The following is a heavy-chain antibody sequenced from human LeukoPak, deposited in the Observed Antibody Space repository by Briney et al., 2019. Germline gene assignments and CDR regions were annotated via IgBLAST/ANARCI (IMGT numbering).Heavy chain of an antibody. V-gene: IGHV4-59*01. CDR2: IYYSGST. Sequence: SETLSLTCTVSGGSISSYYWSWIRQPPGKGLEWIGYIYYSGSTNYNPSLKSRVTISVDTSKNQFSLKLSSVTAADTAVYYCARAPSGYYDSSGYTNWGQGTLVTVSS. D-gene: IGHD3-22*01. CDR3: ARAPSGYYDSSGYTN. J-gene: IGHJ4*02. CDR1: GGSISSYY.